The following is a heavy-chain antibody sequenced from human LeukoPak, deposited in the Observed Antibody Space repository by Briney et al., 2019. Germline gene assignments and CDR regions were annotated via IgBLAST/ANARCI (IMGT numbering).Heavy chain of an antibody. V-gene: IGHV3-66*01. CDR1: GFTVSSNY. D-gene: IGHD1-26*01. J-gene: IGHJ4*02. CDR3: ARGGGSYSYDY. CDR2: IYSGGST. Sequence: PGGSLRLSCAASGFTVSSNYMSWVRQAPGKGLEWVSVIYSGGSTYYADSVKGRFTISRDTSKSTLYVQMNSLRAEDTAVYYCARGGGSYSYDYWGQGTLVTVS.